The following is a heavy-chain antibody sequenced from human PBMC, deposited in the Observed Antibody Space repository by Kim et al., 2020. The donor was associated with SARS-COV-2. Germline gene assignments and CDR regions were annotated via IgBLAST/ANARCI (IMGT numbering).Heavy chain of an antibody. D-gene: IGHD6-6*01. V-gene: IGHV3-11*06. J-gene: IGHJ4*02. Sequence: AESVQGQFTTPRDNTKNSLYLQMDRLRAEETAVYYCARWARSASSAFGYWGQGTLVTVSS. CDR3: ARWARSASSAFGY.